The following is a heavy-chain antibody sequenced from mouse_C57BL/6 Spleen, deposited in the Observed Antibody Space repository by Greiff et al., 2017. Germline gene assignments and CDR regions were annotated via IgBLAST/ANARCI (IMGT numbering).Heavy chain of an antibody. D-gene: IGHD4-1*01. CDR3: ARLTLTGPDY. CDR2: INPSSGYT. Sequence: VQLQQSGAELAKPGASVKLSCKASGYTFTSYWMHWVKQRPGQGLVWIGYINPSSGYTKYNQKFKDKAPLTADNSSSPAYMQLSSLTYEDSAVYYCARLTLTGPDYWGQGTTLTVSS. V-gene: IGHV1-7*01. J-gene: IGHJ2*01. CDR1: GYTFTSYW.